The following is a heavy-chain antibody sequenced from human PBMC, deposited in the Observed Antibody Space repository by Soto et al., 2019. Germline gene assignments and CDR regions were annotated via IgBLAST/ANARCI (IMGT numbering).Heavy chain of an antibody. V-gene: IGHV1-69*01. CDR3: ARDQYSSSYNYYGMDV. Sequence: QVQLVQSGAEVQKPGSSVKVSCKASEGTFSSYAISWVRQAPGQGLEWMGGIIPIFGTANYAQKFQGRVTITADESTSKAYMELSSLRSDDTAVYYCARDQYSSSYNYYGMDVWGQGTTVTVSS. D-gene: IGHD6-13*01. CDR1: EGTFSSYA. J-gene: IGHJ6*02. CDR2: IIPIFGTA.